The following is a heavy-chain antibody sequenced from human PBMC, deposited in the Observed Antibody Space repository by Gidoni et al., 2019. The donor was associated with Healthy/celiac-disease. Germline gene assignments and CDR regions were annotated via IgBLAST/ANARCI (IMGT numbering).Heavy chain of an antibody. CDR3: ARHTGYSSGWLAGDY. V-gene: IGHV5-51*01. CDR2: IYPGDSDT. CDR1: GYRFTSYW. J-gene: IGHJ4*02. D-gene: IGHD6-19*01. Sequence: ELQLVQSGAEVKKPGESLKISCTVSGYRFTSYWIGGVRQMPGKGLEGMGIIYPGDSDTRYSPSFQGQVTISADKSISTAYLQWSSLKASDTAMYYCARHTGYSSGWLAGDYWGQGTLVTVSS.